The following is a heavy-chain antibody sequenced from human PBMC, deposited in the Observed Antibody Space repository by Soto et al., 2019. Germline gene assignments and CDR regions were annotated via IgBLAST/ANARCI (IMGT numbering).Heavy chain of an antibody. CDR3: ARVGLYGDYRYYFDY. J-gene: IGHJ4*02. Sequence: QVQLVQSGAEVKKPGSSVKVSCKASGGTFSNYAISWVRQAPGQGLEWMGGIIPIFGSTNYAQKFQGRVTITADESTSTAYMELSSLRSEDTAVYYCARVGLYGDYRYYFDYWGQGTLVTVSS. V-gene: IGHV1-69*01. CDR1: GGTFSNYA. D-gene: IGHD4-17*01. CDR2: IIPIFGST.